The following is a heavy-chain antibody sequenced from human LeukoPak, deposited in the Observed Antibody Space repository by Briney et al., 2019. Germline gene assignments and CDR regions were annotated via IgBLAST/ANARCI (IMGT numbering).Heavy chain of an antibody. J-gene: IGHJ6*03. V-gene: IGHV1-2*02. Sequence: GASVKVSCKASGYTFTGYYMHWVRQAPGQGLEWMGWINPNSGGAKYAQNFQGRVIMTTDTSLSTAYMELSSLRSDDTAVYYCARSSPPTYYHFYYYMYVWGKGSTVTVSS. CDR2: INPNSGGA. D-gene: IGHD6-13*01. CDR3: ARSSPPTYYHFYYYMYV. CDR1: GYTFTGYY.